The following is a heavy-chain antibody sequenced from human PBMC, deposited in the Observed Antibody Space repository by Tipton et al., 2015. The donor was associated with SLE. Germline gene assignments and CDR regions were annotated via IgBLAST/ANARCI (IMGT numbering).Heavy chain of an antibody. CDR1: GGSLSDYY. CDR3: ARLGDFDY. Sequence: TRSLTCAVYGGSLSDYYWTWIRQPPGKGLEWIGEINHYGGTNYNSSLKSRVTLSVDTSKNQFSLKLSSVTAADTAVYYCARLGDFDYWGQGTLVTVSS. V-gene: IGHV4-34*01. J-gene: IGHJ4*02. CDR2: INHYGGT.